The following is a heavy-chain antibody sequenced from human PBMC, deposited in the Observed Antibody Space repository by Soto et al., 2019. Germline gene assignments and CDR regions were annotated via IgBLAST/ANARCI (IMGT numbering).Heavy chain of an antibody. V-gene: IGHV1-3*01. Sequence: ASVKVSCKASGYTFTSYAMHWVRQAPGQRLEWMGWINAGNGNTKYSQKFQGRVTITRDTSASTAYMELSSLRSEDTAVYYCARAQSLKEYCSSTSGRAPYYYYMAVWGKGTTVTVSS. CDR1: GYTFTSYA. J-gene: IGHJ6*03. D-gene: IGHD2-2*01. CDR2: INAGNGNT. CDR3: ARAQSLKEYCSSTSGRAPYYYYMAV.